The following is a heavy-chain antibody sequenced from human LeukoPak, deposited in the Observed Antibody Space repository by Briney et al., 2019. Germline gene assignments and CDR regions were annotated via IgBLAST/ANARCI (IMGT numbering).Heavy chain of an antibody. CDR3: ARDSLEVAGTFDY. J-gene: IGHJ4*02. CDR2: IWYDGSNK. CDR1: GFTFSSYG. V-gene: IGHV3-33*01. Sequence: PGGSLRLSCAASGFTFSSYGMHWVRQAPGKGLEWVAVIWYDGSNKYYADPVKGRFTISRDNSKNTLYLQMNSLRAEDTAVYYCARDSLEVAGTFDYWGQGTLVTVSS. D-gene: IGHD6-19*01.